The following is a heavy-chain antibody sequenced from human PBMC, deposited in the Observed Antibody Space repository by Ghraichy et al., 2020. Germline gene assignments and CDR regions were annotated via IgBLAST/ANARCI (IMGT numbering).Heavy chain of an antibody. J-gene: IGHJ2*01. CDR1: GFTFSSYW. D-gene: IGHD6-19*01. CDR3: ARRVAVAGTWIWYLVC. Sequence: GGSLRLSCAASGFTFSSYWMSWVRQAPGKGLEWVANIKPDVSERYYLDSVKGRFTISRDNAENSLYLQMHSLRAEETAVYYCARRVAVAGTWIWYLVCWGRGTLVSVSS. V-gene: IGHV3-7*03. CDR2: IKPDVSER.